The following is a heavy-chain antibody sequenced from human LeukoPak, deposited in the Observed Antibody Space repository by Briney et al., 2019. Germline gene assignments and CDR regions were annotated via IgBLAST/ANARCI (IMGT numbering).Heavy chain of an antibody. CDR2: INPNSGGT. CDR1: GYTFTGYY. J-gene: IGHJ3*02. V-gene: IGHV1-2*02. CDR3: AKAVADSDAFDI. D-gene: IGHD6-19*01. Sequence: ASVKVSCKASGYTFTGYYMHWVRQAPGQGLGWMGWINPNSGGTNYAQKFQGRVTMTRDTSISTAYMELSRLRSDDTAVYYCAKAVADSDAFDIWGQGTLVTVSS.